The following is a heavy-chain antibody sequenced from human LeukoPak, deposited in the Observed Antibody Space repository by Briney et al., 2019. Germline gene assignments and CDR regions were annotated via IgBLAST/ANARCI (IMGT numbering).Heavy chain of an antibody. Sequence: SETLSLTCTVSGGSISSSSYYWGWIRQPPGKGLEWIGSIYYSGSTYYNPSLKSRVTISVDTSKNQFSLKLSSVTAADTAVYYCAIAKEYQLLVNDYWGQGTLVTVSS. D-gene: IGHD2-2*01. J-gene: IGHJ4*02. V-gene: IGHV4-39*01. CDR1: GGSISSSSYY. CDR2: IYYSGST. CDR3: AIAKEYQLLVNDY.